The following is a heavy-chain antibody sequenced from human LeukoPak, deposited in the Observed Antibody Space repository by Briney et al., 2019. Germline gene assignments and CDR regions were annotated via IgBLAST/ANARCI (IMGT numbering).Heavy chain of an antibody. D-gene: IGHD3-3*01. V-gene: IGHV3-33*01. CDR3: ARDNTIFGVVIMGYYYGMDV. CDR1: GFTFSSYG. J-gene: IGHJ6*02. CDR2: IWIDGSNK. Sequence: PGGSLRLSCAASGFTFSSYGMHWVRQAPGKGLEWVAGIWIDGSNKYYADSVKGRFTISRDNSKNTLYLQMNSLRAEDTAVYYCARDNTIFGVVIMGYYYGMDVWGQGTTVTVSS.